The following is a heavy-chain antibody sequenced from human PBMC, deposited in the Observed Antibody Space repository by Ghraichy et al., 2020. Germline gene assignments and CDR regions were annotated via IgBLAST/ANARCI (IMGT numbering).Heavy chain of an antibody. CDR3: AKGFGYYYDSSGYWFDY. V-gene: IGHV3-23*01. CDR2: ISGSGGST. D-gene: IGHD3-22*01. Sequence: GGSLRLSCAASGFTFSSYAMSWVRQAPGKGLEWVSAISGSGGSTYYADSVKGRFTISRDNSKNTLYLQMNSLRAEDTAVYYCAKGFGYYYDSSGYWFDYWGQGTLVTVSS. J-gene: IGHJ4*02. CDR1: GFTFSSYA.